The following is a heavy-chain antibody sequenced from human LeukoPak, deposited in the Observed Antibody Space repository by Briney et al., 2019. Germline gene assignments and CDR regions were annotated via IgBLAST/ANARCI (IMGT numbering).Heavy chain of an antibody. CDR1: GFTFSSYN. J-gene: IGHJ4*02. CDR2: ISSSSSYI. CDR3: ARGDGPIDY. V-gene: IGHV3-21*01. Sequence: PGGSLRLSCAACGFTFSSYNMNWVRQAPGKGLEWVSSISSSSSYIYYADSVKGRFTISRDNAKNSLYLQMNSLRAEDTAVYYCARGDGPIDYWGQGTLVTVSS.